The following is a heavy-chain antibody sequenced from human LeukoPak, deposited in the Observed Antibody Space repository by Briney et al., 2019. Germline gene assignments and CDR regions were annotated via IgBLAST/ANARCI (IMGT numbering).Heavy chain of an antibody. V-gene: IGHV1-2*02. D-gene: IGHD1-14*01. J-gene: IGHJ4*02. CDR1: GYKFTDYY. CDR3: ARVDRGQPLLNLDH. Sequence: GASVKVSCKASGYKFTDYYMHWVRQAPGQGLEWMGWIRPKNGGRNYAQTLQGRVVMTIDTSITTAYLELNDLTSDDTALYYCARVDRGQPLLNLDHWGQGTLVTVSS. CDR2: IRPKNGGR.